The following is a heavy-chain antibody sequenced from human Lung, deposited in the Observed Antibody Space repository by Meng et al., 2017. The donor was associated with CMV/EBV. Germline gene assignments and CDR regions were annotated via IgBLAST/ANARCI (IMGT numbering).Heavy chain of an antibody. V-gene: IGHV5-51*01. Sequence: GGSXRLXXKGSGYTFTSYWVGWARKMPGKGLEWMGIIYPGDSDTRYSPSFRGQVTISADKSISTAYLQWSSLKASDTAMSYCAVAPGWELLGWFDPWGQGXLVTVSS. J-gene: IGHJ5*02. D-gene: IGHD1-26*01. CDR3: AVAPGWELLGWFDP. CDR2: IYPGDSDT. CDR1: GYTFTSYW.